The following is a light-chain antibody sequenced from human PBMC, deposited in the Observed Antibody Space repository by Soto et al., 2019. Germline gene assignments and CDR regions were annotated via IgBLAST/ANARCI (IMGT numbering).Light chain of an antibody. CDR3: QQYGSSPYT. Sequence: EIVLTQSPGTLSLSPGERATLSCRASQSVSSSYLAWYQQKPGQAPRLLIYGASSRATGIPDRFSGSGSGTDFTLTISRREPEDFAVYYCQQYGSSPYTFGQGTKQEIK. CDR1: QSVSSSY. V-gene: IGKV3-20*01. J-gene: IGKJ2*01. CDR2: GAS.